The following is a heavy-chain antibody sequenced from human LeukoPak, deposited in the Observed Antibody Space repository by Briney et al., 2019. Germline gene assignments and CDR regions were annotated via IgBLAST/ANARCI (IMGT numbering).Heavy chain of an antibody. CDR1: GFTFSSYG. CDR3: AKGLYTYVTGSWFDP. CDR2: ISYDGSNK. V-gene: IGHV3-30*18. J-gene: IGHJ5*02. D-gene: IGHD5-18*01. Sequence: PGGSLRLSCAASGFTFSSYGMHWVRQAPGKGLEWVAVISYDGSNKYYADSVKGRFTISRDNSKNTLYLQMNSLRAEDTAVYYCAKGLYTYVTGSWFDPWGQGTLVTVSS.